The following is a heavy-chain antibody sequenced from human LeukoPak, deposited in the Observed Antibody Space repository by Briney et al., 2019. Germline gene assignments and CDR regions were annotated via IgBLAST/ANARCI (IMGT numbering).Heavy chain of an antibody. D-gene: IGHD5-12*01. Sequence: ASVKVSCKASGYTFTSYAMHWVRQAPGQRLEWMGWINAGNGNTKYSQKFQGRVTITRDTSASTAYMELSSLRSEDTAVYYCARDHGYSGYDWDYYGMDVWGQGTTVTVSS. CDR3: ARDHGYSGYDWDYYGMDV. V-gene: IGHV1-3*01. CDR1: GYTFTSYA. CDR2: INAGNGNT. J-gene: IGHJ6*02.